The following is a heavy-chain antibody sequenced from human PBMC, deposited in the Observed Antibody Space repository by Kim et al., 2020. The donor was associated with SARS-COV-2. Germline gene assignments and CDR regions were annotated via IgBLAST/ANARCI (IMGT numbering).Heavy chain of an antibody. CDR1: GGSISSSSYY. D-gene: IGHD3-10*01. Sequence: SETLSLTCIVSGGSISSSSYYWGWIRQPPGKGLEWIGSIYYSGSTHYNPSIKRRVTISVDTSKNPFSLKLSSVTAADTAVYYCARSGGAWFGESLFDPWGQGTLVTVSS. J-gene: IGHJ5*02. CDR2: IYYSGST. CDR3: ARSGGAWFGESLFDP. V-gene: IGHV4-39*01.